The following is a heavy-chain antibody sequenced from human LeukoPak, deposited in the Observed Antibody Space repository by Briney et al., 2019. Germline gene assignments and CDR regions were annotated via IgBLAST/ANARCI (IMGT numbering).Heavy chain of an antibody. CDR3: ARWAGESSSWYPALFDY. CDR1: GGTFNNHA. J-gene: IGHJ4*02. D-gene: IGHD6-13*01. CDR2: IIPISGTA. Sequence: SVKVSCKASGGTFNNHAISWVRQAPGRGLEWMGVIIPISGTANYAQKFQGRVTITADESTSTVYMELSSLTSEDTAVYYCARWAGESSSWYPALFDYWGQGTLVTVSS. V-gene: IGHV1-69*13.